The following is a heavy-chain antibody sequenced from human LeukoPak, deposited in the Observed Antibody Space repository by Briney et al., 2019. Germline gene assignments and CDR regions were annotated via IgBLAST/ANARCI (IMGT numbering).Heavy chain of an antibody. D-gene: IGHD2-2*01. CDR3: ARFCSDTSCYGY. CDR1: GFTFNTYG. V-gene: IGHV3-23*01. Sequence: GGSLRLSCVASGFTFNTYGMSWVRHSPGKGLEWVSAISGSATGYMTNYADSVKGRFTISRDNDKNTLYLQMNSLRAEDTAVYYCARFCSDTSCYGYWGQGALVTVSS. J-gene: IGHJ4*02. CDR2: ISGSATGYMT.